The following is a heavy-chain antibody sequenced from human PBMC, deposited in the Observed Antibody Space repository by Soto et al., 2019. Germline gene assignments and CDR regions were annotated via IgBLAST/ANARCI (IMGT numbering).Heavy chain of an antibody. CDR2: IGVGGGDR. D-gene: IGHD3-10*01. V-gene: IGHV3-23*01. CDR1: GFTFSSYA. J-gene: IGHJ4*02. Sequence: EVQLLESGGGLVQPGGSLSLSCAASGFTFSSYAMSWVRQAPGKGLEWVSIIGVGGGDRYYPESVKGRFTISRDNSRDTLYLEMNSVRDEDTAVYYCARVRFGELVWGQGTLVTVSS. CDR3: ARVRFGELV.